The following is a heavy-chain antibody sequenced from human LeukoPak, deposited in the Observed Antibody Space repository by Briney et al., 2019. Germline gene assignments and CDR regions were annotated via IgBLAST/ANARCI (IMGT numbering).Heavy chain of an antibody. Sequence: AGGSLRLSCAASGFTFSSYWMSWVRQAPGKGLEWVANIKQDGSEKYYVDSVKGRFTISRDNAKNSLYLQMNSLRAEDTAVYYYARAPSSSWFDPWGQGTLVTVSS. CDR2: IKQDGSEK. D-gene: IGHD6-13*01. CDR3: ARAPSSSWFDP. CDR1: GFTFSSYW. J-gene: IGHJ5*02. V-gene: IGHV3-7*01.